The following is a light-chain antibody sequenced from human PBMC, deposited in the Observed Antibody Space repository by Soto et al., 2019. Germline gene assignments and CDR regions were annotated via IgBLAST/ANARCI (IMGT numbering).Light chain of an antibody. CDR1: QSVNKAH. CDR2: AAS. CDR3: QQYGSSPGT. Sequence: EVVLTQSPGTLSLSPGEGATLSCRASQSVNKAHLAWYQQRPGQTPRLLIYAASSRATDTPDRFSGGGTGTDFTLTISRLEPEDFAVYYCQQYGSSPGTFGQGTKVDIK. V-gene: IGKV3-20*01. J-gene: IGKJ1*01.